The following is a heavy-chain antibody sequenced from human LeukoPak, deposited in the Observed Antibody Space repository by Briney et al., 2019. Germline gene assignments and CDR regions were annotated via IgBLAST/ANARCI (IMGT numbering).Heavy chain of an antibody. V-gene: IGHV3-33*01. J-gene: IGHJ5*02. D-gene: IGHD3-22*01. CDR2: LWFDGSHQ. CDR3: ARDGNYFDTTPNWFDT. Sequence: GGSLRLSCAVSGFTFRTYGMHWVRQTPGKGLEWVAFLWFDGSHQYYADSVRGRFIISRDNSNNTPYLQMNSLRADDTAVYYCARDGNYFDTTPNWFDTWGQGTLVTVSS. CDR1: GFTFRTYG.